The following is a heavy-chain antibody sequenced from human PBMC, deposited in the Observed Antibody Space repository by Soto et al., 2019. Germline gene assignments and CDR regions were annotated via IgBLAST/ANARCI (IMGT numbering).Heavy chain of an antibody. J-gene: IGHJ5*02. D-gene: IGHD3-22*01. CDR2: ISYDGSNK. V-gene: IGHV3-30*03. CDR3: AADSSLGDSSGYYYGADP. Sequence: HPGGSLRLSCAASGFTFSSYGMHWVRQAPGKGLEWVAVISYDGSNKYYADSVKGRFTISRDNSKNTLYLQMNSLRAEDTAVYYCAADSSLGDSSGYYYGADPWGQGTLVTVSS. CDR1: GFTFSSYG.